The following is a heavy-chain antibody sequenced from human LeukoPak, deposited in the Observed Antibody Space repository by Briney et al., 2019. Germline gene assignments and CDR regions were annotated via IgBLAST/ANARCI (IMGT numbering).Heavy chain of an antibody. CDR1: GFTLSSYS. CDR3: ARVVGWLPRADY. V-gene: IGHV3-48*02. D-gene: IGHD5-12*01. Sequence: GGSLRLSCAASGFTLSSYSMNWVRQAPGKGLEWVSYISSSSTIYYADSVKGRFTISRDNAKNSLYLQMNSLRDEDTAVYYCARVVGWLPRADYWGQGTLVTVSS. J-gene: IGHJ4*02. CDR2: ISSSSTI.